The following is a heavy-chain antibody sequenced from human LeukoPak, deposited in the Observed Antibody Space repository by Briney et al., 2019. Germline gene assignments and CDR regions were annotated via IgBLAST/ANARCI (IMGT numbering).Heavy chain of an antibody. D-gene: IGHD4-17*01. Sequence: ASVKVSCKASGYTFTGYYMHWVRQAPGQGLEWMGWINPNSGGTNYAQKFQGRVTMTRDTSISTAYMELSRLRSDDTAVYYCARDRGTVTTNYYYMDVWGKGTTVTISS. CDR3: ARDRGTVTTNYYYMDV. V-gene: IGHV1-2*02. J-gene: IGHJ6*03. CDR1: GYTFTGYY. CDR2: INPNSGGT.